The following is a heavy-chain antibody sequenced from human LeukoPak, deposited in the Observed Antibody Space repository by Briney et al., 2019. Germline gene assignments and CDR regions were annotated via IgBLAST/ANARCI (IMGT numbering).Heavy chain of an antibody. V-gene: IGHV1-8*01. CDR1: VDTFSSHD. CDR2: MNPKTGGT. CDR3: ARGPNYKLWSGSWPYYYMGV. D-gene: IGHD3-3*01. Sequence: ASVKVSCKPSVDTFSSHDFNWVRQATGQGGEWMGWMNPKTGGTGYAQKVQGRVTMTRDTSIGTAYMPRTSLTSEDTAIYYCARGPNYKLWSGSWPYYYMGVWG. J-gene: IGHJ6*03.